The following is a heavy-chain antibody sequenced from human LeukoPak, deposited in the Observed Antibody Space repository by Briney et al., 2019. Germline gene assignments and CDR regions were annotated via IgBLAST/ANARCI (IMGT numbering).Heavy chain of an antibody. Sequence: PGGSLRLSCAASGFTFSSYWMSWVRQAPGKGLEWVANIKQDGSEKYYVDSVKGRFTISRDNAKNSLYLQMNSLRAEDTAVYYCARDRRGSDGDAFDIWGQGTMVTVSS. CDR3: ARDRRGSDGDAFDI. V-gene: IGHV3-7*03. CDR1: GFTFSSYW. J-gene: IGHJ3*02. D-gene: IGHD2-21*01. CDR2: IKQDGSEK.